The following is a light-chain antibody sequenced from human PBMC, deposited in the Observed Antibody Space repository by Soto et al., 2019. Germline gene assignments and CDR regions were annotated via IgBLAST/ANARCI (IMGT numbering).Light chain of an antibody. Sequence: EIVWTQSPGTRSLSPGERATLSCRASQSVSSSYLAWYQQKPGQAPRLLIYGASSRATGIPDRFSGSGSGTDFNLTISRREPEDFAVYYCQQYGSSLWTFGQGTKVDIK. CDR2: GAS. V-gene: IGKV3-20*01. CDR1: QSVSSSY. CDR3: QQYGSSLWT. J-gene: IGKJ1*01.